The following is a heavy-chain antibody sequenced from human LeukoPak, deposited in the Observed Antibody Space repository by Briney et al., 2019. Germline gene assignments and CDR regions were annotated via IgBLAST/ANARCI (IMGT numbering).Heavy chain of an antibody. Sequence: SETLSLTCAVYGGSFSGYYWSWIRQPPGKGLEWIGEINHSGSTNCNPPLKSRVTISVDTSKNQFSLKLSSVTAADTAVYYCARVGGSSWPFDYWGQGTLVTVSS. D-gene: IGHD6-13*01. J-gene: IGHJ4*02. CDR3: ARVGGSSWPFDY. CDR2: INHSGST. CDR1: GGSFSGYY. V-gene: IGHV4-34*01.